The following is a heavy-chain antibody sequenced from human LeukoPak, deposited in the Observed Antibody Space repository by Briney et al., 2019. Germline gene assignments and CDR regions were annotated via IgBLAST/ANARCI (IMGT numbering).Heavy chain of an antibody. J-gene: IGHJ4*02. CDR2: TRNKANSYTT. Sequence: GGSLRLSCAASGFTFSDHYMDRVRQAPGKGLEWVGRTRNKANSYTTEYAASVKGRFTISRDDSKNSLYLQMNSLKTEDTAVYYCVGSLVTPCDYWGQGTLVTVSS. CDR3: VGSLVTPCDY. CDR1: GFTFSDHY. D-gene: IGHD2-21*02. V-gene: IGHV3-72*01.